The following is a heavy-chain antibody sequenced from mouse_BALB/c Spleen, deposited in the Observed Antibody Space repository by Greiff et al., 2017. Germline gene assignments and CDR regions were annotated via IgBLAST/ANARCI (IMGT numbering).Heavy chain of an antibody. CDR1: GDSITSGY. J-gene: IGHJ2*01. D-gene: IGHD1-1*01. CDR3: ARSHYYYGSRYYFDY. V-gene: IGHV3-8*02. Sequence: EVHLVESGPSLVKPSQTLSLTCSVTGDSITSGYWNWIRKFPGNKLEYMGYISYSGSTYYNPSLKSRISITRDTSKNQYYLQLNSVTTEDTATYYCARSHYYYGSRYYFDYWGQGTTLTVSS. CDR2: ISYSGST.